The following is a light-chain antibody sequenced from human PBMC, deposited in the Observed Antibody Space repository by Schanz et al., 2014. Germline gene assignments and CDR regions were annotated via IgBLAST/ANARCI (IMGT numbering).Light chain of an antibody. Sequence: QSALTQPASVSGSPGQSITISCTGTASDIGSYNYVSWYQHHPAKAPKLLIYDVDRRPSAVSTRFSGSKTGNTASLTISGLQSEDEADYYCVSYAGTTLVFGTGTKLTVL. CDR1: ASDIGSYNY. V-gene: IGLV2-14*03. CDR3: VSYAGTTLV. J-gene: IGLJ1*01. CDR2: DVD.